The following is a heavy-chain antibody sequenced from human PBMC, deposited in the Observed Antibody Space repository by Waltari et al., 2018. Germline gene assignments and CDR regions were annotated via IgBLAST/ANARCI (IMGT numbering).Heavy chain of an antibody. CDR3: ARGGGGDWEWFDP. V-gene: IGHV4-59*01. J-gene: IGHJ5*02. D-gene: IGHD2-21*02. Sequence: HVQLQESGPSLLKPSETLSLLCTVSGVSISGFYWSWFRHPPGKGLTWIGYIYYTGSTNFNPSLKSRVTMSVDTSKNQLSLKLSSVTAADTAFYYCARGGGGDWEWFDPWGQGTLVTVSS. CDR2: IYYTGST. CDR1: GVSISGFY.